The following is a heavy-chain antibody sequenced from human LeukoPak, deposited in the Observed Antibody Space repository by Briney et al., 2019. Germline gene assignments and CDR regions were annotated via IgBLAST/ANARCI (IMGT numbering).Heavy chain of an antibody. CDR1: GGTFSSYA. D-gene: IGHD3-22*01. J-gene: IGHJ4*02. V-gene: IGHV1-69*13. CDR2: IIPIFGTA. CDR3: ARDGKDSSGYYTYYFDY. Sequence: SVKVSCKASGGTFSSYAISWVRQAPGQGLEWMGGIIPIFGTANYAQKFQGRVTITADESTSTAYMELSSLRSEDTAVYYCARDGKDSSGYYTYYFDYWGQGTLVTVSS.